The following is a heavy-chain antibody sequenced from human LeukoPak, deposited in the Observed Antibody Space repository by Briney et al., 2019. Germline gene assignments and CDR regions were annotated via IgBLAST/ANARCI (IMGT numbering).Heavy chain of an antibody. CDR3: ARITMVRGVIFDWYFDL. Sequence: ASVKVSCKASGYTFTSYGILWVRQAPGQGLEWMGWISAYNGNTNYAEKLQGRVTMTTDTSTSIAHMELRSLRSDDTAVYYCARITMVRGVIFDWYFDLWGRGTLVTVSS. D-gene: IGHD3-10*01. CDR2: ISAYNGNT. CDR1: GYTFTSYG. V-gene: IGHV1-18*01. J-gene: IGHJ2*01.